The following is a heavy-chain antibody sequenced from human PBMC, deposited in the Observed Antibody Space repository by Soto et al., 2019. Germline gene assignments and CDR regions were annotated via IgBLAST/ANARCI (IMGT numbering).Heavy chain of an antibody. CDR3: ATDYYGSGSYYNVANYFDP. V-gene: IGHV3-21*01. CDR2: ISSSSSDI. J-gene: IGHJ5*02. CDR1: GFTLSSYT. Sequence: EVQLVESGGGLVKPGGSLRLSCAVSGFTLSSYTMNWVRQAPGQGLEWVSSISSSSSDIYYAESVKGRFTISRDNAKNSHYLQMTRLRAEDTAVYYCATDYYGSGSYYNVANYFDPWGQGTLVAVSS. D-gene: IGHD3-10*01.